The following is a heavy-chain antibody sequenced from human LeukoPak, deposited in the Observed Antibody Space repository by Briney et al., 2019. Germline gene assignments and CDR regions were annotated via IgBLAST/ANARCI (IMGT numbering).Heavy chain of an antibody. CDR1: GFAFSSYW. J-gene: IGHJ4*02. V-gene: IGHV3-74*01. CDR3: ASRPPSRYGYNSGDY. D-gene: IGHD5-24*01. Sequence: PGGSLRLSCAASGFAFSSYWMHWVRQAPGKGLVWVSRINSDGSSTNYADSVKGRFTISRDNAKNTLYLQMNSLRAEDTAVYYCASRPPSRYGYNSGDYWGQGTLVTVSS. CDR2: INSDGSST.